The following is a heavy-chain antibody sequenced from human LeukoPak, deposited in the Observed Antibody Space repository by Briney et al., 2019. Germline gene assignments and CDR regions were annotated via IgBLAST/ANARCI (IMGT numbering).Heavy chain of an antibody. V-gene: IGHV4-34*01. CDR1: GGSFQSFY. CDR3: ARPIDCSSTICTGPMDV. Sequence: SETLSLTCAVYGGSFQSFYWTWVRQFPGRGLDWIGEIDHAGRTKYNPSLKSRLTISIDRSKNQFSLRLASVTAADTAVYFCARPIDCSSTICTGPMDVWGRGTTVTVSS. CDR2: IDHAGRT. J-gene: IGHJ6*03. D-gene: IGHD2-2*01.